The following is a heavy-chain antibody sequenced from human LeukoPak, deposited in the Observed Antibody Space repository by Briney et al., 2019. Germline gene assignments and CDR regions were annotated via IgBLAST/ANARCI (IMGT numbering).Heavy chain of an antibody. CDR1: GYTFTSYD. CDR3: ARSKPDRFWSGYYIDY. CDR2: MNPNSGNT. D-gene: IGHD3-3*01. J-gene: IGHJ4*02. Sequence: ASVKVSCKASGYTFTSYDINWVRQATGQGLEWMGWMNPNSGNTGYAQKFQGRVTMTRNTSISTAYMKLSSLRSEDTAVYYCARSKPDRFWSGYYIDYWGQGTLVTVSS. V-gene: IGHV1-8*01.